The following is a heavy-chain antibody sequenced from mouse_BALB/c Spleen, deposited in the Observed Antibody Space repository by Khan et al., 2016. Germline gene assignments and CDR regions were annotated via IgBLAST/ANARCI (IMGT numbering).Heavy chain of an antibody. CDR2: ISYSGST. CDR1: GYSITSGYG. J-gene: IGHJ2*01. V-gene: IGHV3-2*02. CDR3: ARTARIKY. Sequence: EVQLQESGPGLVTPSQSLSLTCTVTGYSITSGYGWNWIRQFPGNKLEWMGYISYSGSTNYKPSLQSRISITRDTSKNQFFLQLNSVTTEDTATXYCARTARIKYWGQGTTLTVSS. D-gene: IGHD1-2*01.